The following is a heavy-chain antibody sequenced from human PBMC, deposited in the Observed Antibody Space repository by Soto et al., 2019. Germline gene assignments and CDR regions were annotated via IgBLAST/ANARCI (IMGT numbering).Heavy chain of an antibody. CDR1: GHSFTSYW. V-gene: IGHV5-51*01. J-gene: IGHJ6*02. CDR3: ARSRSYYDFWSGYYYYYGMDV. D-gene: IGHD3-3*01. Sequence: PGESLKISCKGSGHSFTSYWIGWVRQMPGKGLEWMGIIYPGDSDTRYSPSFQGQVTISADKSISTAYLQWSSLKASDTAMYYCARSRSYYDFWSGYYYYYGMDVWGQGTTVTVSS. CDR2: IYPGDSDT.